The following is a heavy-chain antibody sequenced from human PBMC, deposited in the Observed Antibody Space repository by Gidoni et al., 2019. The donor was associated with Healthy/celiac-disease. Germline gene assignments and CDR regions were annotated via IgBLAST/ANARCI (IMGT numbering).Heavy chain of an antibody. D-gene: IGHD6-19*01. CDR2: ISSSSSTI. CDR3: ARGSSSGWFYFDY. V-gene: IGHV3-48*02. Sequence: EVQLVESGGGLVQPGGSLRLSCAASGFTFSSYSMNWVRQAPGKGLEWVSYISSSSSTIYYADSVNGRFTISRDNAKNSLYLQMNSLRDEDTAVYYCARGSSSGWFYFDYWGQGTLVTVSS. CDR1: GFTFSSYS. J-gene: IGHJ4*02.